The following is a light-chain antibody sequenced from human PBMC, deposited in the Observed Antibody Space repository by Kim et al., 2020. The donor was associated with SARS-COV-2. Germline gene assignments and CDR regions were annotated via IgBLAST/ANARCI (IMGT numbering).Light chain of an antibody. V-gene: IGLV1-44*01. CDR3: AAWDDSLNGVV. J-gene: IGLJ2*01. Sequence: QRVTISCSGSSSNIGSNAVNWYQQLPGTAPKLLIYSDRQRPSGVPDRFSGSKSGTSASLAISGLQSEDEADYFCAAWDDSLNGVVFGGGTQLTVL. CDR1: SSNIGSNA. CDR2: SDR.